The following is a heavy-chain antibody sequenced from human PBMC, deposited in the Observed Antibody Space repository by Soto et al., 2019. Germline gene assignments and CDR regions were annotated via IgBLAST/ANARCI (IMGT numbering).Heavy chain of an antibody. J-gene: IGHJ4*02. CDR1: IFTFSNFV. CDR3: ARERAIAATGIFYY. CDR2: TSYDGKNK. V-gene: IGHV3-30*04. D-gene: IGHD6-13*01. Sequence: PGWPLRLYYAASIFTFSNFVMHWVRQAPGKGLEWVAATSYDGKNKDHADSVKGRFTISRDNSKNTLYLQMNSLRHEDTAVYFCARERAIAATGIFYYWGQGTLVTVSS.